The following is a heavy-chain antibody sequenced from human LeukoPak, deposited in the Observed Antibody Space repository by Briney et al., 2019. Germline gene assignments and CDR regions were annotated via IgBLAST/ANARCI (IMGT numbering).Heavy chain of an antibody. D-gene: IGHD2-15*01. CDR3: ARYCSGGSCYSFNAFDI. J-gene: IGHJ3*02. Sequence: PSETLSLTCTVSGGSISSYYWSWIRQPPGKGLEWIGYIYYSGSTNYNPSLKSRVTISVDTSKNQFSLKLSSVTAADTAVYYCARYCSGGSCYSFNAFDIWGQGTMVTVSS. V-gene: IGHV4-59*08. CDR1: GGSISSYY. CDR2: IYYSGST.